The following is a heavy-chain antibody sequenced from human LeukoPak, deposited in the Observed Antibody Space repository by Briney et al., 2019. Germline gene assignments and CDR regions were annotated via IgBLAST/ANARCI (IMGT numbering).Heavy chain of an antibody. J-gene: IGHJ4*02. V-gene: IGHV4-59*12. CDR2: IYYSGST. CDR3: ARGRVRWYENDY. CDR1: GGSISSYY. D-gene: IGHD4-23*01. Sequence: SETLSLTCTVSGGSISSYYWSWIRQPPGKGLEWIGYIYYSGSTNYNPSLKSRVTISVDTSKNQFSLKLSSVTAADTAVYYCARGRVRWYENDYWGQGTLVTVSS.